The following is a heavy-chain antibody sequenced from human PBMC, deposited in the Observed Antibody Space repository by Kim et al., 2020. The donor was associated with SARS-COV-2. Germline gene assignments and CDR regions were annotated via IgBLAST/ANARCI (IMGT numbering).Heavy chain of an antibody. J-gene: IGHJ5*02. CDR2: INPNSGGT. V-gene: IGHV1-2*02. CDR3: ARDGGSGSYIANWFDP. D-gene: IGHD3-10*01. Sequence: ASVKVSCKASGYTFTGYYMHWVRQAPGQGLEWMGWINPNSGGTNYAQKFQGRVTMTRDTSISTAYMELSRLRSDDTAAYYCARDGGSGSYIANWFDPWGQGTLVTVSS. CDR1: GYTFTGYY.